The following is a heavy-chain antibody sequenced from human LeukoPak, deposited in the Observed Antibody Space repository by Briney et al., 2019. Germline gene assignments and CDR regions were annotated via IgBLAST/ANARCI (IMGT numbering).Heavy chain of an antibody. D-gene: IGHD6-19*01. J-gene: IGHJ4*02. CDR2: IIPILGIA. V-gene: IGHV1-69*04. CDR1: GGTFSSYG. CDR3: ARAGLGGVAVAGRLGY. Sequence: GASVKVSCKTSGGTFSSYGISWVRQAPGQGLEWMGRIIPILGIANYAQKFQGRVTMTRNTSISTAYMELSSLRSEDTAVYYCARAGLGGVAVAGRLGYWGQGTLVTVSS.